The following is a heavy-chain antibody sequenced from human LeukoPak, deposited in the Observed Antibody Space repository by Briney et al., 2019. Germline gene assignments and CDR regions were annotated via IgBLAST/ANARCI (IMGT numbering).Heavy chain of an antibody. CDR3: ARDRRHYYDSSGPRYYYYYYGMDV. CDR1: GFTFSSYD. CDR2: IGTAGDT. V-gene: IGHV3-13*01. J-gene: IGHJ6*02. D-gene: IGHD3-22*01. Sequence: PGGSLRLSCAASGFTFSSYDMHWVRQATGKGLEWVSAIGTAGDTYYPGSVKGRFTISRENAKDSLYLQMNSLRAGDTAVYYCARDRRHYYDSSGPRYYYYYYGMDVWGQGTTVTVSS.